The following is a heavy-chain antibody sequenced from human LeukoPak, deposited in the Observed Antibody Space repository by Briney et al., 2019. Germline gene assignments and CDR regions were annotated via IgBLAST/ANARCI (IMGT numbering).Heavy chain of an antibody. Sequence: GGSLRLSCAPSGFSFSSYAMSWVRQAPGRGVGWASAISGGGGSTYYADSVKGRFTISRDNSKNTLYLQMNSLRAEDTAVYYCAKGGITMIVVVIQYYFDYWGQGTLVTVSS. CDR2: ISGGGGST. J-gene: IGHJ4*02. D-gene: IGHD3-22*01. V-gene: IGHV3-23*01. CDR3: AKGGITMIVVVIQYYFDY. CDR1: GFSFSSYA.